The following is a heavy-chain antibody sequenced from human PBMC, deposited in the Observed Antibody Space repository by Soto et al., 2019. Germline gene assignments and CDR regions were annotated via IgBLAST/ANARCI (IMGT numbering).Heavy chain of an antibody. V-gene: IGHV4-31*03. CDR1: GGSISSGGYY. J-gene: IGHJ5*02. Sequence: QVQLQESGPGLVKPSQTLSLTCTVSGGSISSGGYYWNWIRQHPGKGLEWIGYIFYIESTYYNPSLKSRVTFAVDTSKTQFSLKLNSVTAAVTAVYYCARSVLPWGQGTRVTVSS. CDR3: ARSVLP. CDR2: IFYIEST.